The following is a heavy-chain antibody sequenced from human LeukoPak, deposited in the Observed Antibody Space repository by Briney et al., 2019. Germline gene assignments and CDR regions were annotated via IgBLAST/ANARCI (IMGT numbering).Heavy chain of an antibody. D-gene: IGHD5-18*01. V-gene: IGHV5-10-1*01. J-gene: IGHJ6*02. CDR2: IDPSDSYT. CDR3: ARLGYSYGLVDPLREQYYYYGMDV. Sequence: HGESLKISCKGSGYSFTSYWISWVRQLPGKGLEWMGRIDPSDSYTNYSPSFQGHVTISADKSISTAYLQWSSLKASDTAMYYCARLGYSYGLVDPLREQYYYYGMDVWGQGTTVTVSS. CDR1: GYSFTSYW.